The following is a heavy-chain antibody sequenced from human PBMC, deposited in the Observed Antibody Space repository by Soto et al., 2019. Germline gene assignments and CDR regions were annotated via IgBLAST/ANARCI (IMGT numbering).Heavy chain of an antibody. V-gene: IGHV3-30-3*01. J-gene: IGHJ4*02. D-gene: IGHD6-19*01. CDR2: ISYDGSNK. Sequence: GGSLRLSCAASGFTFSSYAMHWVRQAPGKGLEWVAVISYDGSNKYYADSVKGRFTISRDNSKNTLYLQMNSLRAEDTAVYYCARDLYPGIAVAGLDYWGQGTLVTVSS. CDR1: GFTFSSYA. CDR3: ARDLYPGIAVAGLDY.